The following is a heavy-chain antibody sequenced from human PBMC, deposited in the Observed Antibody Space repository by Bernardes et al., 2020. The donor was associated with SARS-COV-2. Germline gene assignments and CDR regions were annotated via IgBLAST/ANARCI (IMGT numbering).Heavy chain of an antibody. D-gene: IGHD1-26*01. Sequence: GGSLRLSCADSGFTFSSYALSWVRQAPGQGLEWLSGISSSGNYTYYADSVKGRFTISRDNSKNTMYLQMNSLRVEDTAVYYCAKLGATSLEYYYYFDFWGQGTLVTVSS. CDR2: ISSSGNYT. J-gene: IGHJ4*02. CDR1: GFTFSSYA. CDR3: AKLGATSLEYYYYFDF. V-gene: IGHV3-23*01.